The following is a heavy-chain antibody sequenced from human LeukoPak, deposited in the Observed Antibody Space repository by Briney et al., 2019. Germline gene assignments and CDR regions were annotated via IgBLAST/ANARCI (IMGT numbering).Heavy chain of an antibody. D-gene: IGHD1-1*01. Sequence: SETLSLTCTVSGGSISSARHYWSWIRQLPGKGLEWIGCIYYGGTTYYHPSLKSRVTISIDTSKNLFSLKLTSVTAADKAVYYCARDNDHYGMDVWGQGTTVTVSS. CDR3: ARDNDHYGMDV. CDR2: IYYGGTT. V-gene: IGHV4-31*03. CDR1: GGSISSARHY. J-gene: IGHJ6*02.